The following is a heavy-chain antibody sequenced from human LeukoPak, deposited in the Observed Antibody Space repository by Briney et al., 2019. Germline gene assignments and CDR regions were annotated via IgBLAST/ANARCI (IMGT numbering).Heavy chain of an antibody. CDR2: IYYSGST. V-gene: IGHV4-30-4*01. Sequence: SQTLSLTCTVSGGSISSGDYYWSWIRQPPGKGLEWVGYIYYSGSTYYNPSLKSRVTISVDTSKNQFSLKLSSVTAADTAVYYCARGCSSTSCYLGGDYWGQGTLVTVSS. D-gene: IGHD2-2*01. CDR1: GGSISSGDYY. CDR3: ARGCSSTSCYLGGDY. J-gene: IGHJ4*02.